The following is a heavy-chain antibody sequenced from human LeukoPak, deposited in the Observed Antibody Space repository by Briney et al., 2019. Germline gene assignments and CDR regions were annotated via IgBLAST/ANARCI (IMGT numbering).Heavy chain of an antibody. CDR3: AREDSYYYYMDV. J-gene: IGHJ6*03. CDR2: IDPNSGGT. V-gene: IGHV1-2*02. CDR1: GYTFTGYY. Sequence: ASVKVSCKASGYTFTGYYMHWVRQAPGRGLEWMGWIDPNSGGTNYAQKFQGRVTMTRDTSISTAYMELSRLRSDDTAVYYCAREDSYYYYMDVWGKGTTVTVSS.